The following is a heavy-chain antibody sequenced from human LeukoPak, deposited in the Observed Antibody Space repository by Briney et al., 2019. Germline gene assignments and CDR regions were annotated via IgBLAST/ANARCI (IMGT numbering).Heavy chain of an antibody. CDR2: ISYDGSNK. CDR1: GFTFSSYA. J-gene: IGHJ4*02. Sequence: WRSLRLSCAASGFTFSSYAMHWVRQAPGKGLEWVAVISYDGSNKYYADSVKGRFTISRDNSKNTLYLQMNSLRAEDTAVYYCARDRRPATYFDYWGQGTLVTVSS. V-gene: IGHV3-30-3*01. CDR3: ARDRRPATYFDY.